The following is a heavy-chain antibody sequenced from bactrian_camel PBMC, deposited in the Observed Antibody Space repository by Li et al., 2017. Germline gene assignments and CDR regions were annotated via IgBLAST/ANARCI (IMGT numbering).Heavy chain of an antibody. V-gene: IGHV3S53*01. Sequence: QLVESGGGSVETGRSLRLSCAVSGYPFNTNYVAWFRQSPGKERELVSSIGREGRTKYADSVKGRFTISRDNAQNTAYLQMNRLKPEDTAMYQCKADCRSGTGNIVANGWGQGTQVTVS. CDR2: IGREGRT. CDR3: KADCRSGTGNIVANG. J-gene: IGHJ4*01. D-gene: IGHD7*01. CDR1: GYPFNTNY.